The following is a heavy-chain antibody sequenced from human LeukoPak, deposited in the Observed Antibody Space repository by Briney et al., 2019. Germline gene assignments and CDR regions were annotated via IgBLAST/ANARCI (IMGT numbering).Heavy chain of an antibody. V-gene: IGHV4-30-4*01. J-gene: IGHJ4*02. D-gene: IGHD3-10*01. CDR2: IYYSGST. CDR3: ARVGGIYGSGSYEFDY. Sequence: PSETLSLTCTISGGSISSGDYYWSWIRQPPGKGLEWIGYIYYSGSTYYNPSLKSRVTISVDTSKNQFSLKLSSVTAADTAVYYCARVGGIYGSGSYEFDYWGQGTLVTVSS. CDR1: GGSISSGDYY.